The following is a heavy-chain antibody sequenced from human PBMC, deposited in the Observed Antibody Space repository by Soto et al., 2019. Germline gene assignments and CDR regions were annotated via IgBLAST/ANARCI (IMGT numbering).Heavy chain of an antibody. D-gene: IGHD2-21*01. CDR2: IRNKPNGHTT. Sequence: EVQLVESGGGLVQPGGSLRLSCEGSGFTFSGHYMDWVRQAPGKGLEWLGRIRNKPNGHTTAYAAAVKGRFTISSDDSKNLVYLQMNSLKSEDTALDDCSTTVITAPLFEYWGQGTLVAVSS. J-gene: IGHJ4*02. V-gene: IGHV3-72*01. CDR3: STTVITAPLFEY. CDR1: GFTFSGHY.